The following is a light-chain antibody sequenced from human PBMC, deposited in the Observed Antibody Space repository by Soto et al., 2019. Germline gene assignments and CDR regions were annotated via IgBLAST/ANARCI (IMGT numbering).Light chain of an antibody. V-gene: IGLV1-47*01. CDR1: SSNVGSNY. CDR3: AAFDDRMILAL. J-gene: IGLJ2*01. Sequence: QSVVTQPPSASGTPGQSVNIACSGSSSNVGSNYVYWYQHFPGTAPKVVIYKNNQRPSGIPDRFSASKSATSASLAISGLRSEDDADYYCAAFDDRMILALLGGGT. CDR2: KNN.